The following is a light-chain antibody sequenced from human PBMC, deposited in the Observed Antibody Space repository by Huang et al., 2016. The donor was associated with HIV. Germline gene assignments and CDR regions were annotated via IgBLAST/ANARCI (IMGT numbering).Light chain of an antibody. CDR2: GAS. Sequence: DIVMTQSPATLSLSPGERAILFCRASQSVSSNLAWYHQKPGQAPRLLIDGASSRATGVPPRFSGSGSGTEFALTISSLQSEDFAVYYYQQYNNWPGFTFGPGTKVDIK. V-gene: IGKV3-15*01. CDR1: QSVSSN. J-gene: IGKJ3*01. CDR3: QQYNNWPGFT.